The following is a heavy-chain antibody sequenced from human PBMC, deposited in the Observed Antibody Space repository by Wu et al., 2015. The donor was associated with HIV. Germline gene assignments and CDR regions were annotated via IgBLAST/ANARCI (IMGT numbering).Heavy chain of an antibody. V-gene: IGHV1-2*02. CDR2: INPASGST. J-gene: IGHJ4*02. CDR1: GYTFTAYY. CDR3: ARDAAPVTTEFDY. Sequence: VQLVQSGTDVRKPGASVKVSCKASGYTFTAYYIHWVRQAPGHELEWMGWINPASGSTIYSEHFEGRITVTRDTSINTAYLELNTLRSGDTAVYFCARDAAPVTTEFDYWVREPWSPSP. D-gene: IGHD1-1*01.